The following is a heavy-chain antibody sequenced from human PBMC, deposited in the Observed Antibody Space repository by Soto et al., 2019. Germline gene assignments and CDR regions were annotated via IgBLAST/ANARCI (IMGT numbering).Heavy chain of an antibody. CDR3: ARVLGSIAETNWFDP. J-gene: IGHJ5*02. CDR1: GYSISSGYY. D-gene: IGHD6-6*01. V-gene: IGHV4-38-2*01. Sequence: PSETLSLTCAVSGYSISSGYYWGWIRQPPGKGLEWIGSIYHSGSTYYNPSLKSRVTISVDTSKNQFSLKLSSVTAAETAVYYCARVLGSIAETNWFDPWGQGTLVTVSS. CDR2: IYHSGST.